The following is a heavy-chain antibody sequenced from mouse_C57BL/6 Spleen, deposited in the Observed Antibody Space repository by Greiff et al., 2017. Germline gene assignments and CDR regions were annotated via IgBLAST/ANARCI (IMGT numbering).Heavy chain of an antibody. J-gene: IGHJ3*01. V-gene: IGHV1-53*01. Sequence: QVQLQQPGTELVKPGASVKLSCKASGYTFTSYWMHWVKQRPGQGLEWIGNINPSNGGTNYNEKFKSKATLTVDKSSSTAYMQLSSLTSEDSAVYYCARWFYVGYLQAWFAYWGQGTLVTVSA. D-gene: IGHD2-3*01. CDR2: INPSNGGT. CDR1: GYTFTSYW. CDR3: ARWFYVGYLQAWFAY.